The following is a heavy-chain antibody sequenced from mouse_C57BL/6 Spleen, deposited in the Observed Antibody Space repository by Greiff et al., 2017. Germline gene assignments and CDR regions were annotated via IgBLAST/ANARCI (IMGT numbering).Heavy chain of an antibody. CDR1: GYTFTDYE. D-gene: IGHD2-1*01. CDR2: IDPETGGT. CDR3: TRGGYGNYGTDYFDY. J-gene: IGHJ2*01. V-gene: IGHV1-15*01. Sequence: VQLQQSGAELVRPGASVTLSCKASGYTFTDYEMHWVKQTPVHGLEWIGAIDPETGGTAYNQKFKGKAILTADKSSSTAYMELRSLTSEDSAVYYGTRGGYGNYGTDYFDYWGQGTTLTVSS.